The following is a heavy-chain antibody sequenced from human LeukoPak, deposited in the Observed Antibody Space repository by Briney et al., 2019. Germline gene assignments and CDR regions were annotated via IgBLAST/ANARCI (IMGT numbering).Heavy chain of an antibody. V-gene: IGHV4-39*01. CDR2: IYYSGST. D-gene: IGHD4-17*01. Sequence: SETLSLTCTASGGSISSSSYYWGWIRQPPGKGLEWIGSIYYSGSTYYNPSLKSRVTISVDTSKNQFSLKLSSVAAADTAVYYCARVGTVTGAFDIWGQGTMVTVSS. CDR1: GGSISSSSYY. CDR3: ARVGTVTGAFDI. J-gene: IGHJ3*02.